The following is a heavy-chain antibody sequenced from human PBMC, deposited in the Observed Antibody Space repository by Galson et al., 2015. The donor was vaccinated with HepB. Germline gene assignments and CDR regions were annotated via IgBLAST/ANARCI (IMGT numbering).Heavy chain of an antibody. J-gene: IGHJ2*01. Sequence: SLRLSCAASGFTFSSYAMHWVRQAPGKGLEWVAVISYDGSNKYYADSVKGRFTISRDNSKNTLYLQMNSLRAEDTAVYYCARDPRSAWYFDLWGRGTLVTVSS. CDR2: ISYDGSNK. V-gene: IGHV3-30-3*01. CDR1: GFTFSSYA. CDR3: ARDPRSAWYFDL.